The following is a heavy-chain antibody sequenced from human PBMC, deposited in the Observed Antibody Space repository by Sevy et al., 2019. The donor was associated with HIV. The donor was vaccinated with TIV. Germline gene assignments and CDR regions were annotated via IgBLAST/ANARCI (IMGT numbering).Heavy chain of an antibody. D-gene: IGHD2-8*01. J-gene: IGHJ4*02. Sequence: TLSLTCTVSRGSISSGAFFCNWLRQPAGKGLEWIGRIFTTGTTSYNPSLMSRVAISVDSSRNQFSLMLQSMTAADTATYFCAASSTIYFSFDSWGQGTLVTVSS. V-gene: IGHV4-61*02. CDR1: RGSISSGAFF. CDR3: AASSTIYFSFDS. CDR2: IFTTGTT.